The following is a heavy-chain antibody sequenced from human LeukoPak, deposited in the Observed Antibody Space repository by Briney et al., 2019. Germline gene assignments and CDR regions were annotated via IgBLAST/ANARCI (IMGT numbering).Heavy chain of an antibody. D-gene: IGHD2-2*01. V-gene: IGHV3-7*01. CDR1: GFTFSNYW. CDR2: INQDGSEK. J-gene: IGHJ4*02. CDR3: VRGGAYCSSASCPGAY. Sequence: GGSLRLSCAASGFTFSNYWMTWVRQAPGKGLEWVANINQDGSEKYYVDSVKGRFTISRDNAKNSLYLYMNSLRVEDTTVYYRVRGGAYCSSASCPGAYWGQGTLVTVSS.